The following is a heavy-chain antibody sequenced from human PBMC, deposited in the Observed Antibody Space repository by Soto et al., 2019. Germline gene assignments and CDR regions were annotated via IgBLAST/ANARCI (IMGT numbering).Heavy chain of an antibody. CDR2: IYYSGST. J-gene: IGHJ6*02. CDR1: GGSISSSTYF. D-gene: IGHD2-21*02. Sequence: SDTLSLTCTVSGGSISSSTYFWGWIRQPPGKGLEWIGSIYYSGSTYYNPSLKSRVTISVDTSKSQFSLKLSSVTAADTAVYYCARVTGRYYYGMDVWGQGTTVT. CDR3: ARVTGRYYYGMDV. V-gene: IGHV4-39*01.